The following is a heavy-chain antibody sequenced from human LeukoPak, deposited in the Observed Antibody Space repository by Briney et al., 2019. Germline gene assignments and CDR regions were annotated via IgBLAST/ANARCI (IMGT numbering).Heavy chain of an antibody. CDR1: GFSFSDYG. CDR3: AKRVVIRSTDYFYYYIHV. Sequence: PGGSLRLSCEASGFSFSDYGMHWVRQAPGKGLEWVAFIRYNGNNKYYADSVKGRFTVSRDNSRSTLYLQMNSLRVEDTAVYYCAKRVVIRSTDYFYYYIHVWGKGTALTVSS. J-gene: IGHJ6*03. CDR2: IRYNGNNK. D-gene: IGHD3-3*01. V-gene: IGHV3-30*02.